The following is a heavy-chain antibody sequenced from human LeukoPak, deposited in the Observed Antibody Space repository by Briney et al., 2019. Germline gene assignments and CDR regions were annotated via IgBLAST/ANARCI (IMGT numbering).Heavy chain of an antibody. CDR2: MSGSGINT. V-gene: IGHV3-23*01. J-gene: IGHJ5*02. CDR3: AKDKRMKGSYQHWFDP. CDR1: GFSFSSYA. D-gene: IGHD3-10*01. Sequence: GGSLRLSCAASGFSFSSYAMSWVRQAPGKGLEWVSAMSGSGINTYYADSVKGRFTVSRDNSKNTLYLQVNSLRAEDTAVYYCAKDKRMKGSYQHWFDPWGQGTLVTVSS.